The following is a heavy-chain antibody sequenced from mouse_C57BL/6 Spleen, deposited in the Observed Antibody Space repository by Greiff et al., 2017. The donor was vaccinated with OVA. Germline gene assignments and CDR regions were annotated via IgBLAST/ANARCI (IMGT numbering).Heavy chain of an antibody. CDR3: AKAIYDYDDSSYAMDY. D-gene: IGHD2-4*01. CDR1: GFSLTSYG. Sequence: VQGVESGPGLVAPSQSLSITCTVSGFSLTSYGVDWVRQPPGKGLEWLGVIWGGGSTNYNSALMSRLSISKDNSKSQVFLKMNSLQTDDTAMYYCAKAIYDYDDSSYAMDYWGQGTSVTVSS. CDR2: IWGGGST. V-gene: IGHV2-9*01. J-gene: IGHJ4*01.